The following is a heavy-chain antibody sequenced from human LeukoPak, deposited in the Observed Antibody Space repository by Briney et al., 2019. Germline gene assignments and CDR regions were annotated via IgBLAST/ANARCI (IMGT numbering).Heavy chain of an antibody. Sequence: GGSLRLSCAASGFTFSNHDMNWVRQAPGKGLEWVSVIYSGGSTYYADSVKGRFTISRDNSKNTLYLQMNSLRAEDTAVYYCARDNYYYDSSGYQYYFDYWGQGTLVTVSS. J-gene: IGHJ4*02. D-gene: IGHD3-22*01. CDR3: ARDNYYYDSSGYQYYFDY. CDR1: GFTFSNHD. V-gene: IGHV3-66*01. CDR2: IYSGGST.